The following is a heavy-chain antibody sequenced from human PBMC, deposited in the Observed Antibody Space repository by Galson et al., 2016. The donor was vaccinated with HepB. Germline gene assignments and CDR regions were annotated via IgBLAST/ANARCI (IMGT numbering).Heavy chain of an antibody. CDR3: VRGYDYGDYFDY. Sequence: SVKVSCKASGYAYTDYYLHWVRQAPGQGLEWVGIINPSGGSTGYAQIFQGRVTMTGDTSRNPVFMELSRLKADDTAVYYCVRGYDYGDYFDYWGHGTRVIVSS. CDR1: GYAYTDYY. D-gene: IGHD4-17*01. V-gene: IGHV1-46*01. CDR2: INPSGGST. J-gene: IGHJ4*01.